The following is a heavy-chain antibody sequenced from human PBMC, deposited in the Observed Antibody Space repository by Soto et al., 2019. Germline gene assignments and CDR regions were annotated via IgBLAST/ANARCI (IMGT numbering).Heavy chain of an antibody. V-gene: IGHV3-30*18. CDR1: GFTFSSYG. J-gene: IGHJ6*02. CDR2: ISYDGSNK. D-gene: IGHD3-3*01. CDR3: AKDMYYDFWSGYRYYYYGMDV. Sequence: GGSLRLSCAASGFTFSSYGMHWVRQAPGKGLEWVAVISYDGSNKYYADSVKGRFTISRDNSKNTLYLQMNSLRAEDTAVYYCAKDMYYDFWSGYRYYYYGMDVWGQGTTVTVSS.